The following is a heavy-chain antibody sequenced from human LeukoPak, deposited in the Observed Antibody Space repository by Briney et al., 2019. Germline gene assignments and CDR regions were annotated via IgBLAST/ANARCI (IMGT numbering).Heavy chain of an antibody. Sequence: SQTLSLTCAISGDSVSSNSATWTWIRQSPSRGLEWLGRTYYRSKWYNDYAVSVKSRISINPDTSKNQFSLQLNSVTPEDTAVYYCARDYPDGGGGRYFDWLPVFWGQGTLVTVSS. CDR1: GDSVSSNSAT. J-gene: IGHJ4*02. CDR3: ARDYPDGGGGRYFDWLPVF. CDR2: TYYRSKWYN. V-gene: IGHV6-1*01. D-gene: IGHD3-9*01.